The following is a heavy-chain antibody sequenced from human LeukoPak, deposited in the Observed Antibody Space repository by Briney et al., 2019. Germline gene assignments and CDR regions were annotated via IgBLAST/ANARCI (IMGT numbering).Heavy chain of an antibody. CDR3: AKSMYGSTSCYDY. CDR2: ISYDGSNK. V-gene: IGHV3-30*18. D-gene: IGHD2-2*01. Sequence: GGSLRLSCAASGFTFSSYGMHWVRQAPGKGLEWVAVISYDGSNKYYAHSVKGRFTISRDNSKNTLYLQMNSLRAEDTAVYYCAKSMYGSTSCYDYWGQGTLVTVSS. CDR1: GFTFSSYG. J-gene: IGHJ4*02.